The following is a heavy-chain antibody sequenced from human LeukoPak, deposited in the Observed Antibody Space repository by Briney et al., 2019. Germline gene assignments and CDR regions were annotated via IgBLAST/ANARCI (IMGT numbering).Heavy chain of an antibody. CDR1: GFTFSSYD. J-gene: IGHJ4*02. CDR2: IGTAGDP. Sequence: GGSLRLSCAASGFTFSSYDMHWVRQATGKGLEWVSAIGTAGDPYYPGSVKGRFTISRENAKNSLYLQMNSLRADDTAVYYCAKDLSVAGRRGYFDYWGQGSLVTVSS. CDR3: AKDLSVAGRRGYFDY. V-gene: IGHV3-13*05. D-gene: IGHD6-19*01.